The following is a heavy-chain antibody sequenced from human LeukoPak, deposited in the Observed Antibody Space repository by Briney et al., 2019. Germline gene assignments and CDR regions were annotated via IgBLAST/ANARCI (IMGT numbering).Heavy chain of an antibody. V-gene: IGHV4-34*01. D-gene: IGHD1-14*01. J-gene: IGHJ3*02. CDR2: INHSGST. Sequence: SETLSLTCAVYGGSFSGYYWSWIRQPPGKGLEWIGEINHSGSTNYNPSLKSRVTISVDTSKNQFSLKLSSVTAADTAVYYCASSTGDAFDIWGQGTMVTVSS. CDR3: ASSTGDAFDI. CDR1: GGSFSGYY.